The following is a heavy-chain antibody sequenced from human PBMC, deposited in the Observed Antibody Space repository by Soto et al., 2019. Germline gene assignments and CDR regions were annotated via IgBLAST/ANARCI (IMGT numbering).Heavy chain of an antibody. CDR3: AGHRGYAGSPIDY. D-gene: IGHD5-12*01. V-gene: IGHV4-59*01. J-gene: IGHJ4*02. CDR2: ISYSGNT. CDR1: GGSIFSGY. Sequence: PSETLSLTCTVSGGSIFSGYWSWIRQPPGKGLEWIGYISYSGNTNYNPSLNSRVTTSVDTPKNQFSLRLSSVTTADTAVYYCAGHRGYAGSPIDYWGQGTLVTVSS.